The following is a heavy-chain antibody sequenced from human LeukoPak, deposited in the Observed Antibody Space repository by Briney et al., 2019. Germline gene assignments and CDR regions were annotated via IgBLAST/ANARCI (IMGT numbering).Heavy chain of an antibody. Sequence: PGGSLRLSCAASGFSFSNYWMHWVRQAPGKGLEWVAFIRYDGSNKYYADSVKGRFTISRDNSKNTLYLQMDSLRAEDTAVYYCAKDGGGWFGEFESYFDYWGQGTLVTVSS. CDR1: GFSFSNYW. CDR3: AKDGGGWFGEFESYFDY. V-gene: IGHV3-30*02. D-gene: IGHD3-10*01. CDR2: IRYDGSNK. J-gene: IGHJ4*02.